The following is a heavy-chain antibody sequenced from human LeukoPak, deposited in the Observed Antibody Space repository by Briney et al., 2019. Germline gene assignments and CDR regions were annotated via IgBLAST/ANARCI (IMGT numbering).Heavy chain of an antibody. CDR3: ARAGRGFTMVRGVIITASNAFDI. CDR2: IIPILGIA. Sequence: GASVKVSCKASGGTFSSYAICWVRQAPGQGLEWMGRIIPILGIANYAQKFQGRVTITADKSTSTAYMELSSLRSEDTAVYYCARAGRGFTMVRGVIITASNAFDIWGQGTMVTVSS. CDR1: GGTFSSYA. V-gene: IGHV1-69*04. J-gene: IGHJ3*02. D-gene: IGHD3-10*01.